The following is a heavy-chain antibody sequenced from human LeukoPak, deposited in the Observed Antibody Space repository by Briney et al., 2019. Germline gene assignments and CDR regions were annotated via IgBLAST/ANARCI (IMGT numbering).Heavy chain of an antibody. V-gene: IGHV1-69*05. CDR3: ARGWIQLWNEFDY. J-gene: IGHJ4*02. D-gene: IGHD5-18*01. CDR2: IIPIFGTA. CDR1: GGTFSSYA. Sequence: SVKVSCKASGGTFSSYAISWVRQAPGQGLGWMGRIIPIFGTANYAQKFQGRVTITTDESTSTAYMELSSLRSEDTAVYYCARGWIQLWNEFDYWGQGTLVTVSS.